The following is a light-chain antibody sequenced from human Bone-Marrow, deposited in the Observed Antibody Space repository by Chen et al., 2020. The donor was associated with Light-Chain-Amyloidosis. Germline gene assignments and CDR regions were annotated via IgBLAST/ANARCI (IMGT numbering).Light chain of an antibody. V-gene: IGLV2-14*01. J-gene: IGLJ1*01. Sequence: QSALTQPAYVSGSPGQSITISCTGTSSDVGGANHVSWYQQHPDKAPKLMIYEVTNRPSWVPDRFSGSKSDNTASLTISGLQTEDEADYFCSSYTITNTLVFGSGTRVTVL. CDR1: SSDVGGANH. CDR3: SSYTITNTLV. CDR2: EVT.